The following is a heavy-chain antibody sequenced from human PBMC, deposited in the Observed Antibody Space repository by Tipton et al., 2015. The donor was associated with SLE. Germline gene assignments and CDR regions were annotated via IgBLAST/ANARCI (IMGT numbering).Heavy chain of an antibody. CDR2: INHSGST. J-gene: IGHJ4*02. D-gene: IGHD2/OR15-2a*01. V-gene: IGHV4-34*01. CDR3: ASYLYYFDY. CDR1: GGSFSGYY. Sequence: TLSLTCAVYGGSFSGYYWSWIRQPPGKGLEWIGEINHSGSTYYNPSLKSRVTISVDTSKNQFSLKLSSVTAADTAVYYCASYLYYFDYWGQGTLVTVSS.